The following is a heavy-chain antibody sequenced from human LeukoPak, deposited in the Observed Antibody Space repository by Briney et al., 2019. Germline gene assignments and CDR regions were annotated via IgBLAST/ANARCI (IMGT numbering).Heavy chain of an antibody. CDR2: IYYSGST. V-gene: IGHV4-59*08. Sequence: SETLPLTCIVSGGSINNHYWTWIRQHPGKGLEWIGYIYYSGSTNYNPSLKSRVTISVDTSKNQFSLKLSSVTAADTAVYYCARRSRDDYGDYENYYYGMDVWGQGTTVTVSS. D-gene: IGHD4-17*01. J-gene: IGHJ6*02. CDR1: GGSINNHY. CDR3: ARRSRDDYGDYENYYYGMDV.